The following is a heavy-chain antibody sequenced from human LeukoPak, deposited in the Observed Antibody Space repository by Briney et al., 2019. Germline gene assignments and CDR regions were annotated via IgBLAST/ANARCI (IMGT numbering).Heavy chain of an antibody. Sequence: PGGSLRLSCAASGFTFDDYGMNWVRQAPGKGLEWVSYISSSSSTIYYADSVKGRFTISRDNAKSSLYLQMNSLRDEDTAVYYCARDKYGDYVHDYWGQGTLVTVSS. CDR3: ARDKYGDYVHDY. CDR1: GFTFDDYG. D-gene: IGHD4-17*01. CDR2: ISSSSSTI. J-gene: IGHJ4*02. V-gene: IGHV3-48*02.